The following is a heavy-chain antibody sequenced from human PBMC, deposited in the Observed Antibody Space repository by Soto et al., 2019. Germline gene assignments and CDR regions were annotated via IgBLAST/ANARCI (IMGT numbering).Heavy chain of an antibody. CDR3: AKDRELELREGYFDY. V-gene: IGHV3-9*01. D-gene: IGHD1-7*01. Sequence: SLRLSCAASGFTFDDYAMHWVRQAPGKGLEWVSGISWNSGSIGYADSVKGRFTISRDNAKDSLYLQMNSLRAEDTALYYCAKDRELELREGYFDYWGQGTLVTVSS. J-gene: IGHJ4*02. CDR2: ISWNSGSI. CDR1: GFTFDDYA.